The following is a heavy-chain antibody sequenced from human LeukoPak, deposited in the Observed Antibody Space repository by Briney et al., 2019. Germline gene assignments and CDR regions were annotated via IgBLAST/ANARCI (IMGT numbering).Heavy chain of an antibody. CDR1: GFTFSSYA. V-gene: IGHV3-23*01. CDR3: AKGRRWELPLDF. CDR2: ISGSGGST. J-gene: IGHJ4*02. D-gene: IGHD1-26*01. Sequence: GGSLRLSCAASGFTFSSYAMSWVRQAPGKGLEWVSTISGSGGSTSYADSVKGRFTISRDNSKNSLYLQMNSLRAGDTAVYYCAKGRRWELPLDFWGQGTLVTVSS.